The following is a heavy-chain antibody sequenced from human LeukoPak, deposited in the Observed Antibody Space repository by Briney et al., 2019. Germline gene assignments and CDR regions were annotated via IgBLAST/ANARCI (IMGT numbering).Heavy chain of an antibody. CDR2: INPNSGGT. CDR1: GYTFTGYY. D-gene: IGHD3-9*01. CDR3: ARPAFYYNFLTVYSAGVFDI. J-gene: IGHJ3*02. V-gene: IGHV1-2*02. Sequence: GASVKVSCKASGYTFTGYYMHWVRQAPGQGLEWMGWINPNSGGTNYAQKFQGRVTMTRDTSISTAYMELSRLRSDDTAVYYCARPAFYYNFLTVYSAGVFDIGGQGTMVTVSS.